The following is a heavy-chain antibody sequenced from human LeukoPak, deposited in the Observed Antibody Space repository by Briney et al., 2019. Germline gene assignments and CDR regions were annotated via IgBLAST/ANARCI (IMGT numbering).Heavy chain of an antibody. V-gene: IGHV3-23*01. CDR1: GFAFSSYT. CDR2: TSGSGGNP. J-gene: IGHJ4*02. CDR3: GKETCIILVRGAVDY. Sequence: PGGSLRLSCAASGFAFSSYTMSWVRQAPGKGLEWVSVTSGSGGNPYYADSVKGRFTISRDNSKNTVYLHMNSLRAEDTALYYCGKETCIILVRGAVDYWGQGTLVTVSS. D-gene: IGHD3-10*01.